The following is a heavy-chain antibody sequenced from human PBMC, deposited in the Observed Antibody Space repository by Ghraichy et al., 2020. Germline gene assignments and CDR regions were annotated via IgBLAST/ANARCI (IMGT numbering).Heavy chain of an antibody. V-gene: IGHV4-31*03. CDR1: GGSISSAGYY. J-gene: IGHJ3*02. Sequence: LSLPCTVSGGSISSAGYYWSWIRQLPGKGLEWIGYIYYSGSTYYNPSLKSRLTISVDTSQNQFSLKLSSVTAADTAVYYCARADRSDDAFDIWGQGTMVTVSS. CDR2: IYYSGST. CDR3: ARADRSDDAFDI.